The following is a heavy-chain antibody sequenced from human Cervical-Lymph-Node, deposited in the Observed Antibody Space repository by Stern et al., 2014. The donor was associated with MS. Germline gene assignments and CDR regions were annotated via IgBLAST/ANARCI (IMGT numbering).Heavy chain of an antibody. J-gene: IGHJ4*02. CDR3: VSDGSGWRN. Sequence: EVQLVESGGGLVQPGGSLELSCAASGILFSGATIHWVRQPSGKGLEWIGRIRSKTNGYTATYTASVKGRFTISRDDSKNTAYLQMNSLKTEDTAVYYCVSDGSGWRNWGQGTLVTVSS. V-gene: IGHV3-73*01. CDR1: GILFSGAT. D-gene: IGHD3-10*01. CDR2: IRSKTNGYTA.